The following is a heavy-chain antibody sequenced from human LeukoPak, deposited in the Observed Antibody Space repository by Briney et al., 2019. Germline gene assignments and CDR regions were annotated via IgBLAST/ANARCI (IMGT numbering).Heavy chain of an antibody. CDR2: IYYSGST. V-gene: IGHV4-30-4*08. J-gene: IGHJ4*02. CDR1: GGSISSNRPY. CDR3: ASTDLILEWLAD. Sequence: SETLSLTCTVSGGSISSNRPYWGWIRQPPGKGLEWIGYIYYSGSTYYNPSLKSRVTISVDTSKNQFSLKLSSVTAADTAVYYCASTDLILEWLADWGQGTLVTVSS. D-gene: IGHD3-3*01.